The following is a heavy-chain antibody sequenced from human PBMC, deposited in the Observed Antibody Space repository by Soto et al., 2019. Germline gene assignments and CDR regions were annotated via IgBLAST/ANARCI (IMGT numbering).Heavy chain of an antibody. CDR1: GFTFSTYA. CDR3: ARDLDWAFDY. D-gene: IGHD3-9*01. Sequence: GGSLRLSCVASGFTFSTYAMNWVRQAPGKGLEWISYISSTYEIHYIDSVEGRFTVSRDNAKNSLFLQMNNLRAEDTAVYFCARDLDWAFDYWGQGTLVTVSS. V-gene: IGHV3-48*01. J-gene: IGHJ4*02. CDR2: ISSTYEI.